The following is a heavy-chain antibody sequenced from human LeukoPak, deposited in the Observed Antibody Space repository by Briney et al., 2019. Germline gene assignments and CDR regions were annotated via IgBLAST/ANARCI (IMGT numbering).Heavy chain of an antibody. Sequence: GGSLRLSCAASGFTVSSNYMSWVRQAPGKGLEWVSVIYSGGSTYYADSVKGRFTISRDNSKNTLYLQMNSLRAEDTAVYYCARERQYSSSWPYFDYWGQGTLVTVSS. CDR2: IYSGGST. V-gene: IGHV3-53*05. D-gene: IGHD6-13*01. CDR1: GFTVSSNY. CDR3: ARERQYSSSWPYFDY. J-gene: IGHJ4*02.